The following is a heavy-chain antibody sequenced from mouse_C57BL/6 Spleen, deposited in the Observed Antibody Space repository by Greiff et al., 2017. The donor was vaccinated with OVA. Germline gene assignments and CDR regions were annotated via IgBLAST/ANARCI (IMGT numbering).Heavy chain of an antibody. J-gene: IGHJ4*01. CDR3: ARYGSRTAMDY. CDR2: IHPNSGST. Sequence: VQLQQSGAELVKPGASVKLSCKASGYTFTSYWMHWVKQRPGQGLEWIGMIHPNSGSTNYNEKFKSKATLTVDKSSSTAYMQLSSLTSEDSAVYYCARYGSRTAMDYWGQGTSVTVSS. CDR1: GYTFTSYW. V-gene: IGHV1-64*01. D-gene: IGHD1-1*01.